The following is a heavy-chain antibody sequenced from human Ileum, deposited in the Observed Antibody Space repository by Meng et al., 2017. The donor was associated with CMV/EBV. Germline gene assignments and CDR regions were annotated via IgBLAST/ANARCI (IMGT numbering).Heavy chain of an antibody. V-gene: IGHV3-30*02. J-gene: IGHJ4*02. Sequence: QVLLVESGGAVVQPGGFLRLSCAASGFTFTTHGMHWLRQIPGKGPEWVAFIRSDGSDKYYVDSVKGRFTISRDNSKNTIYLQMNSLTTDDTALYHCARDRDWTFDYWGQGTLVTRLL. CDR3: ARDRDWTFDY. D-gene: IGHD3/OR15-3a*01. CDR1: GFTFTTHG. CDR2: IRSDGSDK.